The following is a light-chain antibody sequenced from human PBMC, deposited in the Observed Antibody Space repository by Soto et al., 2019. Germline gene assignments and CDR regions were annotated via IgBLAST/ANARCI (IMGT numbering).Light chain of an antibody. CDR3: SSYTSNNTLM. J-gene: IGLJ3*02. V-gene: IGLV2-14*01. Sequence: QSALTQPASVSGSPGQSITISCIGTSSGGYNYVSWYQHHSGRGPKLLIYEVIYRPSGISSRFSGSESGHTASLTISGLQPEDEADYYCSSYTSNNTLMFGGGTKLTVL. CDR2: EVI. CDR1: SSGGYNY.